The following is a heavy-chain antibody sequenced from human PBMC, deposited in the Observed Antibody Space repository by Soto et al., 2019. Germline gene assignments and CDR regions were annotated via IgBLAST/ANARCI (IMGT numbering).Heavy chain of an antibody. CDR1: GFTFSGYW. CDR2: IKQDGSEQ. J-gene: IGHJ6*02. CDR3: AREAG. Sequence: EVQLVESGGGLVQPGGSLRLSCAASGFTFSGYWMSWVRQAPGKGLEWVANIKQDGSEQFYVDSVKGRFTISRDNAKNSLYLQMNSLGAEDTAVYYGAREAGWGQGTTVTVSS. V-gene: IGHV3-7*05.